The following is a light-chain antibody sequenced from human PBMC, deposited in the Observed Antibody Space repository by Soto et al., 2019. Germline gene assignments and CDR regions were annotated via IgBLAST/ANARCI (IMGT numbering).Light chain of an antibody. CDR2: EVS. V-gene: IGLV2-14*01. Sequence: QSALTQPASVSGSPGQSITISCTGTSSDVVGYNYVSWYQQVPGKTPKLMIYEVSNRPSGVSNRFSGSKSGNTASLTISGLQSEDEADYYCSSFAGSGTAYFVFGTGTKVTVL. CDR3: SSFAGSGTAYFV. J-gene: IGLJ1*01. CDR1: SSDVVGYNY.